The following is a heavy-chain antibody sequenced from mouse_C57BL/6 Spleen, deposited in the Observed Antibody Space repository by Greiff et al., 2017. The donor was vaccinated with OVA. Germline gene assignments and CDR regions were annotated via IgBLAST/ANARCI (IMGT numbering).Heavy chain of an antibody. CDR3: ARIYYSIYYAMDY. Sequence: VQLKESGAELVKPGASVKISCKASGYAFSSYWMNWVKQRPGKGLEWIGQFYPGDGDTNYNGKFKGKATLTADKSSSTAYMQLSSLTSEDSAVYFCARIYYSIYYAMDYWGQGTSVTVSS. V-gene: IGHV1-80*01. CDR1: GYAFSSYW. J-gene: IGHJ4*01. D-gene: IGHD2-5*01. CDR2: FYPGDGDT.